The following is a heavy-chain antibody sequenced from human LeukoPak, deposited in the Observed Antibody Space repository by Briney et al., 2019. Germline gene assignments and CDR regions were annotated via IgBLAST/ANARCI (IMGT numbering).Heavy chain of an antibody. CDR2: INAGNGNT. V-gene: IGHV1-3*01. J-gene: IGHJ4*02. D-gene: IGHD2-15*01. Sequence: ASVKVSCKASGYTFTSYAMHWVRQAPGQRLEWMGWINAGNGNTKYSQKFQGRVTITRDTSASTAYMEPSSLRSEDTAVYYCARPLCSGGSCYFDYWGQGTLVTVSS. CDR1: GYTFTSYA. CDR3: ARPLCSGGSCYFDY.